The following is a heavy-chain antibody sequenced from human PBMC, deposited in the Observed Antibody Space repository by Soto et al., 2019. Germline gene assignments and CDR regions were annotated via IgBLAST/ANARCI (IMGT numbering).Heavy chain of an antibody. V-gene: IGHV4-39*01. Sequence: SETLSLTCTVSGGSISSSSYYWGWIRQPPGKGLEWIGSIYYSVSTYYNPSLNSRVTISVDTSKNQFSLKLSSVTAADTAVYYWARPGEAVAPYSDIWGPGTMVTVSS. D-gene: IGHD6-19*01. CDR2: IYYSVST. J-gene: IGHJ3*02. CDR1: GGSISSSSYY. CDR3: ARPGEAVAPYSDI.